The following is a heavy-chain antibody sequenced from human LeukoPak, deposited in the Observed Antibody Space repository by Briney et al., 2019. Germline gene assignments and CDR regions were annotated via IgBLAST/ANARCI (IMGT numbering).Heavy chain of an antibody. CDR1: GFTFSSYW. CDR3: ARDQGFWVRRGLDYGDHTTDLPDY. Sequence: GGSLRLSCAASGFTFSSYWMSWVRQAPGKGLEWVANIKQDGSEKYYVDSVKGRFTISRDNAKNSLYLQMNSLRAEDTAVYYCARDQGFWVRRGLDYGDHTTDLPDYWGQGTLVTVSS. V-gene: IGHV3-7*03. CDR2: IKQDGSEK. J-gene: IGHJ4*02. D-gene: IGHD4-17*01.